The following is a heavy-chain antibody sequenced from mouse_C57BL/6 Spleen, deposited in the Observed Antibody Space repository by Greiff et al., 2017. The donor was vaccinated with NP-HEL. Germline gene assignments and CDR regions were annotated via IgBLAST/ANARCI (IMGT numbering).Heavy chain of an antibody. CDR2: IDPSDSET. J-gene: IGHJ1*03. CDR3: ASQGITTVVARYFDV. D-gene: IGHD1-1*01. CDR1: GYTFTSYW. V-gene: IGHV1-52*01. Sequence: QVQLKQPGAELVRPGSSVKLSCKASGYTFTSYWMHWVKQRPIQGLEWIGNIDPSDSETHYNQKFKDKATLTVDKSSSTAYMQLSSLTSEDSAVYYCASQGITTVVARYFDVWGTGTTVTVSS.